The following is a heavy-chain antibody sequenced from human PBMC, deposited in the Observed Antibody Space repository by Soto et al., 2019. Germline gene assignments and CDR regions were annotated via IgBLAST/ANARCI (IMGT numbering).Heavy chain of an antibody. V-gene: IGHV3-74*01. D-gene: IGHD3-16*01. CDR1: GFTFSSYW. Sequence: EVQLVESGGGLVQPGGSLRLSCAASGFTFSSYWMHWVRQAPGKGLVWVSRINSDGSSTSYADSVKGRFTISRDNAKNTLYLQMNSLRVEDTAVYYCARDPDVTPYVDFYYWGQGTLVTVSS. CDR2: INSDGSST. J-gene: IGHJ4*02. CDR3: ARDPDVTPYVDFYY.